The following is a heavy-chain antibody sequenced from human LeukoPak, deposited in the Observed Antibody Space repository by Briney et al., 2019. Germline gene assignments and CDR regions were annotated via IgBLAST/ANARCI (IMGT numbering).Heavy chain of an antibody. CDR2: ISVYNGNT. Sequence: ASVKVSCKASGYTFTSYGISWVRQAPGRGLEWMGWISVYNGNTNYAQKLQGRVTMTTDTSTSTAYMELRSLRSDDTAVYYCARDPSGSGSYFRNYYYYGMDVWGQGTTVTVSS. J-gene: IGHJ6*02. CDR3: ARDPSGSGSYFRNYYYYGMDV. CDR1: GYTFTSYG. V-gene: IGHV1-18*01. D-gene: IGHD3-10*01.